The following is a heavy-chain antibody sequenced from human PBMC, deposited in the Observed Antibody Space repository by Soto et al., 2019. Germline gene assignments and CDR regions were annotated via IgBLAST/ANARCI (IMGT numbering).Heavy chain of an antibody. Sequence: QLVESGGGLVKPGGSLRLSCAASGFTFSTYSMNWFRQAPGRGLEWVSSISSTSRYIYYADSVRGRFTISRDNAENSLHLQMKSLRAEDTAVYYCATPPRGPERKPESYWGQGTLVTVSA. CDR3: ATPPRGPERKPESY. CDR1: GFTFSTYS. V-gene: IGHV3-21*01. CDR2: ISSTSRYI. J-gene: IGHJ4*02.